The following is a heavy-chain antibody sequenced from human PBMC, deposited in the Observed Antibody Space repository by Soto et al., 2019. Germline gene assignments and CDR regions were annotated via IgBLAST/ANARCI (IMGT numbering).Heavy chain of an antibody. Sequence: GASVKVSCKASGGTFSSYAISWVRQAPGQGLEWMGGIIPIFGTANYAQKFQGRVTITADKSTSTAYMELSSLRSEDTAVYYCARVLGSDIVSVFDIWGQGTMVTVSS. CDR1: GGTFSSYA. D-gene: IGHD5-12*01. V-gene: IGHV1-69*06. J-gene: IGHJ3*02. CDR2: IIPIFGTA. CDR3: ARVLGSDIVSVFDI.